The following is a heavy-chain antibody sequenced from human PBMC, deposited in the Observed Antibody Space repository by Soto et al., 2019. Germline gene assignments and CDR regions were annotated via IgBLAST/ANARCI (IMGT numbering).Heavy chain of an antibody. V-gene: IGHV4-59*01. D-gene: IGHD3-10*01. CDR1: GGSISSYY. J-gene: IGHJ3*02. Sequence: SETLSLTCTVSGGSISSYYWSWIRQPPGKGLEWIGYIYYSGSTNYNPSLKSRVTISVDTSKNQFSLKLSSVTAADTAVYYCARRKGVRGVIIPPGDAFDIWGQGTMVTVSS. CDR2: IYYSGST. CDR3: ARRKGVRGVIIPPGDAFDI.